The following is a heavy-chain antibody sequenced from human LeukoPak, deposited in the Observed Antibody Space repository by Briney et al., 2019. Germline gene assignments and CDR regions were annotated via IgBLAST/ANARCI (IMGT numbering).Heavy chain of an antibody. V-gene: IGHV3-23*01. Sequence: GGSLRLSCAASGFTFGSYAMTWVRQAPGKGLEWVSSISDSGVNTYYADSVKGRSTISRDNSKNTLYLQMNSLRAEDTAVYYCAKEVGDYLYDAFDYWGQGTLVTVSS. J-gene: IGHJ4*02. CDR2: ISDSGVNT. CDR3: AKEVGDYLYDAFDY. D-gene: IGHD4-17*01. CDR1: GFTFGSYA.